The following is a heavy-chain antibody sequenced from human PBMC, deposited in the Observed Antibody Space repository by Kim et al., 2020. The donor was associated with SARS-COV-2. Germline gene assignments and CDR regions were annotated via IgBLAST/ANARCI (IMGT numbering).Heavy chain of an antibody. D-gene: IGHD3-3*01. V-gene: IGHV1-2*02. Sequence: ASVKVSCKPSGYTFTDYYIHWVRQAPGQGLEWMGWINSNSGGTNYAQKFQGRVTMTRDTSISTAYMELDRLRYDDTAVYYCARGKYYDFWSGYHDQPFDYWGQGTLVNVSS. CDR3: ARGKYYDFWSGYHDQPFDY. CDR1: GYTFTDYY. CDR2: INSNSGGT. J-gene: IGHJ4*02.